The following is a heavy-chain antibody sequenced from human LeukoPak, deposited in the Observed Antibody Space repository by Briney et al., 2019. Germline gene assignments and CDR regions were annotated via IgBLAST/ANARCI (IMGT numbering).Heavy chain of an antibody. D-gene: IGHD4-23*01. CDR2: IYHSGST. CDR1: GGSISSYY. Sequence: TSSETLSLTCTVSGGSISSYYWSWIRQPPGKGLEWFGYIYHSGSTDYNPSLKSRVTISVDTSKSQFSLKLTSVTAADTAVYYCATLTTVVTAYYFDHWGQGTLVTVSS. J-gene: IGHJ4*02. V-gene: IGHV4-4*09. CDR3: ATLTTVVTAYYFDH.